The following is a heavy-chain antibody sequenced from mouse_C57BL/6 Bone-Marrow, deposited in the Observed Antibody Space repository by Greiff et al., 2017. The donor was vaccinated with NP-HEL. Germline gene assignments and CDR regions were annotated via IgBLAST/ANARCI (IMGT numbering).Heavy chain of an antibody. V-gene: IGHV1-5*01. CDR3: THYGSSSWFAY. D-gene: IGHD1-1*01. CDR1: GYTFTSYW. J-gene: IGHJ3*01. CDR2: IYPGNSDT. Sequence: DVHLVESGTVLARPGASVKMSCKTSGYTFTSYWMHWVKQRPGQGLEWIGAIYPGNSDTSYNQKFKGKAKLTAVTSASTAYMELSSLTNEDSAVYYCTHYGSSSWFAYWGQGTLVTVSA.